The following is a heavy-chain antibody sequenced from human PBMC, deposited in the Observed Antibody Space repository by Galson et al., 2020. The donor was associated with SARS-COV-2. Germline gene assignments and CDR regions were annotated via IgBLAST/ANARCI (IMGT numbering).Heavy chain of an antibody. J-gene: IGHJ5*02. D-gene: IGHD6-19*01. CDR1: GGSISSGSYY. V-gene: IGHV4-61*02. CDR3: ARDRVSGWYETLRSGWFDP. CDR2: IYTSGST. Sequence: SETLSLTCTVSGGSISSGSYYWSWIRQPAGKGLEWIGRIYTSGSTNYNPSLKSRVTISVDTSKNQFSLKLSSVTAADTAVYYCARDRVSGWYETLRSGWFDPWGQGTLVTVSS.